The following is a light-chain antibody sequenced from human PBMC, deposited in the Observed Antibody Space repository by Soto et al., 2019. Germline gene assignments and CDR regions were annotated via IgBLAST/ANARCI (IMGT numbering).Light chain of an antibody. V-gene: IGKV3-15*01. Sequence: IVMTQSPATLSVSPGERVTFSCRASQGIRNHLAWYQHKPGQAPRLLISYGSAGATGIPARFSGSGSGTEFTLTISSLQSEDFAVYYCQQYNKWPLTFGPGTKVDIK. J-gene: IGKJ3*01. CDR1: QGIRNH. CDR2: YGS. CDR3: QQYNKWPLT.